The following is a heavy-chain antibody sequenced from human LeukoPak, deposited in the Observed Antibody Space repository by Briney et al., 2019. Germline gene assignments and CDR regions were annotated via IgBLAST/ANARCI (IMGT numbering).Heavy chain of an antibody. CDR1: GGSISSYY. D-gene: IGHD2-2*01. J-gene: IGHJ4*02. CDR3: ARDPRRRSRYCSSTSCSYYFDY. CDR2: IYTSGST. V-gene: IGHV4-4*07. Sequence: SETLSLTCTVSGGSISSYYWSWIRKPAGKGLEWIGRIYTSGSTNYNPSLKSRVTMSVDTSKNQFSLKLSSVTAADTAVYYCARDPRRRSRYCSSTSCSYYFDYWGQGTLVTVSS.